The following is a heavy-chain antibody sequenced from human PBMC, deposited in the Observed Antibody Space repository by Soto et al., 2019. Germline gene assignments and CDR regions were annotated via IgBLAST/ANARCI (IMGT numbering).Heavy chain of an antibody. CDR1: GFTFSSYA. CDR2: IWSDGIKK. J-gene: IGHJ1*01. D-gene: IGHD6-19*01. V-gene: IGHV3-33*01. Sequence: QVQLVESGGGVVQPGRSLRLSCAASGFTFSSYAMHWVRQAPGKGLEWLAVIWSDGIKKYFADSVKGRFDISRDNSKNTLYLQKNRLRGEDTDVYYWARDRAAVAVIVHWGPGPRLTVSS. CDR3: ARDRAAVAVIVH.